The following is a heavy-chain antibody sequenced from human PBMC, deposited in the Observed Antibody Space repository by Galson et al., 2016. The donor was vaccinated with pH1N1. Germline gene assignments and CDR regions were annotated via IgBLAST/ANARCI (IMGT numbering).Heavy chain of an antibody. J-gene: IGHJ6*02. V-gene: IGHV4-4*02. CDR3: ARGDFVVGEGWYNGLDV. Sequence: ETLSLTCAVSGGSISSSNWWSWVRQPPGKGLEWIGEIYHSGSTSYNPSLKSRVRMSVDTSKSQFSLNLSSVTAADAAVYYCARGDFVVGEGWYNGLDVWGQGTTVTVSS. CDR1: GGSISSSNW. CDR2: IYHSGST. D-gene: IGHD2-15*01.